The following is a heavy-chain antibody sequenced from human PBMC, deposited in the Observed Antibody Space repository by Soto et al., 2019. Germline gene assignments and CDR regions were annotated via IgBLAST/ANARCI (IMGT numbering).Heavy chain of an antibody. D-gene: IGHD1-1*01. J-gene: IGHJ4*02. Sequence: TLSLTCTVSGGSISSGDYYWSWIRRPPGKGLEWIGYIYYSGTTYYNPSLKSRVTISVDTSKNQFSLKLSSVTGADTAVYYCARSHSSPNDFDYWGQGTLVTVSS. CDR1: GGSISSGDYY. CDR3: ARSHSSPNDFDY. CDR2: IYYSGTT. V-gene: IGHV4-30-4*01.